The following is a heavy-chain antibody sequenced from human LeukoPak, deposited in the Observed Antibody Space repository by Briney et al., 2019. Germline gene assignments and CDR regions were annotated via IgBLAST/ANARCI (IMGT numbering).Heavy chain of an antibody. CDR2: ISSSSSYI. V-gene: IGHV3-21*01. D-gene: IGHD5-24*01. CDR3: AMGRDGYNHVNY. J-gene: IGHJ4*02. CDR1: GFTFSSYS. Sequence: AGGSLRLSCAASGFTFSSYSMKWVRQAPGKGLEWVSSISSSSSYIYYADSVKGRFTISRDNAKNSLYLQMNSLRAEDTAVYYCAMGRDGYNHVNYWGQGTLVTVSS.